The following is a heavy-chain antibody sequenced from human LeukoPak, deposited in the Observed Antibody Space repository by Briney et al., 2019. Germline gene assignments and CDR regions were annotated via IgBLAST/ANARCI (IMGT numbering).Heavy chain of an antibody. Sequence: GGSLTLSCAAYGFTFSSYGMSWVRQAPGKGLEWFTTIYGSAYNTYYADPVKGRFTISRDNSANTLYLQMNSLRAEDRALSFCAKHSGSYFIYYVDSWGEGTLVTVSS. V-gene: IGHV3-23*01. D-gene: IGHD1-26*01. CDR2: IYGSAYNT. CDR1: GFTFSSYG. J-gene: IGHJ4*02. CDR3: AKHSGSYFIYYVDS.